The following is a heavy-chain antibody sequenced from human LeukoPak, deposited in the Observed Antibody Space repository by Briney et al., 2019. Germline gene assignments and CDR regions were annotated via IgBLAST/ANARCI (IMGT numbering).Heavy chain of an antibody. Sequence: GGSLRLSCAASGFTFSSYSMNWVRQAPGKGLEWVSHITASGTAMFYADSVKGRFTISRDNAKNSLYLQMNSLRDEDTAVYYCAKDTVVPAALDYWGQGTLVTVSS. J-gene: IGHJ4*02. CDR2: ITASGTAM. D-gene: IGHD2-2*01. V-gene: IGHV3-48*02. CDR3: AKDTVVPAALDY. CDR1: GFTFSSYS.